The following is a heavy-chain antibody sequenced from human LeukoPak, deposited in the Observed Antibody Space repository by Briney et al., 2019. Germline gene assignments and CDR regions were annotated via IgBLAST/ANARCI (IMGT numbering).Heavy chain of an antibody. CDR3: ARRWGSGSYFDY. Sequence: AGGSLRLSCAASGFTFSSYAMSWVRQAPGKGLEWVSAISGSGGSTYYADSVKGRFTISRDNSKNTLYLQMNSLRVEDTAVYYCARRWGSGSYFDYWGQGTLVTVSS. V-gene: IGHV3-23*01. D-gene: IGHD3-22*01. J-gene: IGHJ4*02. CDR2: ISGSGGST. CDR1: GFTFSSYA.